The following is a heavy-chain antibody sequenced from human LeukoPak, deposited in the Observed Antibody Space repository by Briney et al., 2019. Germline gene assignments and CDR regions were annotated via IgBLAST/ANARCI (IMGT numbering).Heavy chain of an antibody. CDR2: IRSDASNK. D-gene: IGHD2-21*02. CDR1: GFTFSSYG. CDR3: AKGSSLTD. Sequence: PGGSLRLSCAASGFTFSSYGMHWVRQAPGKGLEWVAFIRSDASNKYYADSVKGRFTISRDNSKNTLYLQMNSLRAEDTAVYYCAKGSSLTDWGQGTLVTVSS. J-gene: IGHJ4*02. V-gene: IGHV3-30*02.